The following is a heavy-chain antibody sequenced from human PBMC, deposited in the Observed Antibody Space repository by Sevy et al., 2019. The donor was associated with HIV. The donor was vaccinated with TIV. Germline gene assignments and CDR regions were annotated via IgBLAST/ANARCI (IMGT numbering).Heavy chain of an antibody. CDR2: IGYDGSNK. Sequence: GGSLRLSCAASGFTPSTYGMHWVRQAPGKGLEWVAVIGYDGSNKYYADSVKGRFTISGDNSKNTLFLQMDSLRAEDTAVYYCARDPRMYGDYLLAYFDYWGQGTLVTVSS. J-gene: IGHJ4*02. CDR1: GFTPSTYG. CDR3: ARDPRMYGDYLLAYFDY. D-gene: IGHD2-8*01. V-gene: IGHV3-33*01.